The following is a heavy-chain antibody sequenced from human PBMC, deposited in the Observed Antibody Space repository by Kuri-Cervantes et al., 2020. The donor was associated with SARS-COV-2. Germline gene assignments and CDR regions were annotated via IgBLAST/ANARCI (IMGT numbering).Heavy chain of an antibody. Sequence: GESLKISCAASGFTFSDYYMSWIRQAPGKGPEWLSYISSSGTYTNYADSVKGRFTISRDNAKNSLYLQMNSLRAEDTALYYCARDLSQYGDPGFDYWGQGTLVTVSS. D-gene: IGHD4-17*01. J-gene: IGHJ4*02. V-gene: IGHV3-11*06. CDR2: ISSSGTYT. CDR3: ARDLSQYGDPGFDY. CDR1: GFTFSDYY.